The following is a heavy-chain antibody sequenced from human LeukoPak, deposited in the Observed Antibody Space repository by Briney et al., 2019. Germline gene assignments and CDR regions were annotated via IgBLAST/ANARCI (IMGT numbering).Heavy chain of an antibody. J-gene: IGHJ4*02. D-gene: IGHD4-17*01. V-gene: IGHV3-21*01. Sequence: GGSLRLSCAASGFTFSRYSMNWVRQAPGKGLEWVSCISSSSYIDYADSVKGRVTISRDNAKNSLYLQMNSLRAEDTAVYYCARGANNYGDGVDYWGKGTLVTVSS. CDR3: ARGANNYGDGVDY. CDR1: GFTFSRYS. CDR2: ISSSSYI.